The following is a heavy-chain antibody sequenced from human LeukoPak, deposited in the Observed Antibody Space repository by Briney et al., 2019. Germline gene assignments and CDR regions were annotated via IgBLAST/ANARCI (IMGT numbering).Heavy chain of an antibody. CDR2: IYYSGST. D-gene: IGHD3-10*01. V-gene: IGHV4-61*01. J-gene: IGHJ4*02. Sequence: SETLSLTCTVSGGSVSSGSYYWSWIRQPPGKGLEWIGYIYYSGSTNYNPSLKSRVTISVDTSKNQFSLKLSSVTAADTAVYYCARVGDSGSSFDYWGQGIQVTVSS. CDR1: GGSVSSGSYY. CDR3: ARVGDSGSSFDY.